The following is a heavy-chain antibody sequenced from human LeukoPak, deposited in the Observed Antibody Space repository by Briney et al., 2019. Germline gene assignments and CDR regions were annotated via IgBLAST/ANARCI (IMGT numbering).Heavy chain of an antibody. D-gene: IGHD4-17*01. CDR1: GASLNNYY. V-gene: IGHV4-59*08. Sequence: SETLSLTCTVSGASLNNYYWNWVRQPPGKELEWIGNVDYSGNTRHNPSLKSRVTISLDISKNHFSLRLSSVTAADTAVYYCAMQVGIYGDYNNWFDPWGQGARVTVSS. J-gene: IGHJ5*02. CDR2: VDYSGNT. CDR3: AMQVGIYGDYNNWFDP.